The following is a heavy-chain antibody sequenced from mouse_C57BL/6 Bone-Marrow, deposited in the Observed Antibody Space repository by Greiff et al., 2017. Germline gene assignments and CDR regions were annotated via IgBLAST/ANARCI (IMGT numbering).Heavy chain of an antibody. J-gene: IGHJ1*03. CDR3: AICYYGYHWYFDV. V-gene: IGHV1-55*01. Sequence: QVQLQQPGAELVKPGASVKMSCKASGYTFTRYWITWVKQRPGQGLEWIGDIYPGSGSTTYNEKFKSKVTLTVDTSSSTAYMQLSSLTSEDSAVYYCAICYYGYHWYFDVWGTGTTVTVSS. CDR2: IYPGSGST. CDR1: GYTFTRYW. D-gene: IGHD2-2*01.